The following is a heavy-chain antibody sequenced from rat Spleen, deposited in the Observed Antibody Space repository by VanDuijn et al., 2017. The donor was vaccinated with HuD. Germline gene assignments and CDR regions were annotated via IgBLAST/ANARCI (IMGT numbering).Heavy chain of an antibody. CDR3: ARHTPYYSSYIGNVMDA. Sequence: EVQLVESDGGLVQPGRSLKLSCAASGFTFSDYYMAWVRQAPTKGLEWVATISYDGSSTYYRDSVKGRFTISRDNAKSTLYLQMDSLRSEDTATYYCARHTPYYSSYIGNVMDAWGQGVMVTVSS. D-gene: IGHD1-2*01. CDR1: GFTFSDYY. CDR2: ISYDGSST. V-gene: IGHV5-29*01. J-gene: IGHJ2*01.